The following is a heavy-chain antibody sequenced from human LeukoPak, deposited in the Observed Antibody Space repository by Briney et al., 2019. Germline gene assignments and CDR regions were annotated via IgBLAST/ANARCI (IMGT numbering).Heavy chain of an antibody. CDR1: GYTFTSYG. D-gene: IGHD6-13*01. CDR2: ISAYNGNT. V-gene: IGHV1-18*01. J-gene: IGHJ6*02. CDR3: ARDVYWGAGTGPYYYGMDV. Sequence: ASVKVFCKASGYTFTSYGISWVRQAPGQGLEWMGWISAYNGNTNYAQKLQGRVTMTTDTSTSTAYMELRSLRSDDTAVYYCARDVYWGAGTGPYYYGMDVWGQGTTVTVSS.